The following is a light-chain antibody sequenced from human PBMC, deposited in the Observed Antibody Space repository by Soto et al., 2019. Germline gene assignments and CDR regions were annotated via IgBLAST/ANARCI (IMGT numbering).Light chain of an antibody. Sequence: DIQITQSPSTLSASVGDRVTITCRASQSISCCLAWYQQKPGKAPNLLIYDASTLEGGVPSRFSGTGSGTEFTLTIDRLQPDDFATYYCQQYHTSSITFGQGTRLEIK. V-gene: IGKV1-5*01. CDR3: QQYHTSSIT. J-gene: IGKJ5*01. CDR1: QSISCC. CDR2: DAS.